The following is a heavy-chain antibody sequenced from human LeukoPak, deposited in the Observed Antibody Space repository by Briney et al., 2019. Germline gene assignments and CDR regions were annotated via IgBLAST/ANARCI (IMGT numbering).Heavy chain of an antibody. Sequence: SVKVSCKASGGTFSSYAISWVRQAPGQGLEWMGGIIPIFGTANYAQKFQGRVTITADESTSTAYMERSSLRSEDTAVYYCAREIGMVRGAYYYGMDVWGQGTTVTVSS. CDR3: AREIGMVRGAYYYGMDV. V-gene: IGHV1-69*13. CDR1: GGTFSSYA. J-gene: IGHJ6*02. D-gene: IGHD3-10*01. CDR2: IIPIFGTA.